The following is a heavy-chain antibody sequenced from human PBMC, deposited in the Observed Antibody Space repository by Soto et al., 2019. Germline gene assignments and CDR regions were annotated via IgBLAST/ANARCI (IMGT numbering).Heavy chain of an antibody. J-gene: IGHJ6*03. CDR3: AREIRSIVVVPAATEYYTDV. Sequence: SQTLSLTCAISGDSVSSNSAAWNWIRQSPSRGLEWLGRTYYRSKWYNDYAVSVKSRITINPDTSKNQFSLQLNSVTPEDTAVYYCAREIRSIVVVPAATEYYTDVLGKGTTVTVSS. CDR2: TYYRSKWYN. V-gene: IGHV6-1*01. D-gene: IGHD2-2*01. CDR1: GDSVSSNSAA.